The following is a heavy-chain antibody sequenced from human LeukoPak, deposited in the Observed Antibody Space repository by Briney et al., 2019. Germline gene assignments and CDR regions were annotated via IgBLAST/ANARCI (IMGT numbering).Heavy chain of an antibody. CDR2: INPSGGST. V-gene: IGHV1-46*01. CDR3: ARDGYGGNFGYSLDY. Sequence: ASVKVSCKASGYTFTSYYMHWVRQAPGQGLEWMGIINPSGGSTSYAQKFQGRVTMTRDTSTSTVYMELSSLRSEDTAVYYCARDGYGGNFGYSLDYWGQGTLVTVSS. CDR1: GYTFTSYY. J-gene: IGHJ4*02. D-gene: IGHD4-23*01.